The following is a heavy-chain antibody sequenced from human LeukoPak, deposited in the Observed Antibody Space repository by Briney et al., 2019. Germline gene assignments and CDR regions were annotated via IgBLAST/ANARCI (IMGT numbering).Heavy chain of an antibody. Sequence: PGGSLRLSCAASGFTFSSYGMHWVRQAPGKGLEWVAFIRYDGSNKYYADSVKDRFTVSRDNSKNTVYLQMTGLTPDDTAVYYCARVSSGWDYSFDSWGQGTLVSVSS. V-gene: IGHV3-30*02. D-gene: IGHD6-25*01. CDR1: GFTFSSYG. J-gene: IGHJ4*02. CDR3: ARVSSGWDYSFDS. CDR2: IRYDGSNK.